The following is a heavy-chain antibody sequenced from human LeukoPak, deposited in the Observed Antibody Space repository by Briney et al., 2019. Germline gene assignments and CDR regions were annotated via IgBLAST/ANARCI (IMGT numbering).Heavy chain of an antibody. Sequence: GGSLRLSCAASGFSLSSYAMHWVRQAPGKGLVWVSRINTDGSSTSYADSVKGRFTISRDNAKNTLYLQMNSLRAEDTAVYYCARDMGDIVATIDYWGQGTLVTVSS. CDR1: GFSLSSYA. V-gene: IGHV3-74*01. CDR2: INTDGSST. J-gene: IGHJ4*02. CDR3: ARDMGDIVATIDY. D-gene: IGHD5-12*01.